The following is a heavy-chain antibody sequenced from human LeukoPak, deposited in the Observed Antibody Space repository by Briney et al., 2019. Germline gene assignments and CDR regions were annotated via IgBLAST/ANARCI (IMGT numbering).Heavy chain of an antibody. CDR3: TAMVTVDY. CDR2: IRYDGSNK. D-gene: IGHD5-18*01. V-gene: IGHV3-30*02. Sequence: GGSLRLSCAASGFTFSSYAMHWVRQAPGKGLEWVAFIRYDGSNKYYADSVKGRFTISRDNSKNTLYLQMNSLRAEDTAVYYCTAMVTVDYWGQGTLVTVSS. J-gene: IGHJ4*02. CDR1: GFTFSSYA.